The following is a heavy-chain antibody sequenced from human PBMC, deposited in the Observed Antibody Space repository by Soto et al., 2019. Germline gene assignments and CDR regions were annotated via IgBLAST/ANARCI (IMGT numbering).Heavy chain of an antibody. J-gene: IGHJ4*02. CDR3: ARSRVYDSWSGYSIDY. Sequence: ASVKVSCKASGYTFTGYYMHWVRQAPGQGLEWMGWINPNSGGTNYAQKFQGWVTMTRDTSISTAYMELSRLRSDDTAVYYCARSRVYDSWSGYSIDYWGQGTLVTVSS. V-gene: IGHV1-2*04. D-gene: IGHD3-3*01. CDR2: INPNSGGT. CDR1: GYTFTGYY.